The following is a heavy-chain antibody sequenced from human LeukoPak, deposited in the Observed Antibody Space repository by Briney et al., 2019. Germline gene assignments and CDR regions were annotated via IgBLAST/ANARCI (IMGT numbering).Heavy chain of an antibody. V-gene: IGHV4-38-2*01. CDR2: IYHSGST. CDR3: ASDLTAVAGHNFDY. CDR1: GYSISSGYY. D-gene: IGHD6-19*01. Sequence: SETLSLTCAVSGYSISSGYYWGWVRQPPGKDLEGIGSIYHSGSTYYNPSLKSRVTISVDTTKNQFSLKLISVTAADTAEYYCASDLTAVAGHNFDYWGQGTLVTVSS. J-gene: IGHJ4*02.